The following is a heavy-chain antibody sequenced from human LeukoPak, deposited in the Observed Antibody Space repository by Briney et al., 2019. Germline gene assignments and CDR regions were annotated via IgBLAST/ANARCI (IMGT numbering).Heavy chain of an antibody. CDR2: IWSGGIT. Sequence: SETLSLTCTVSGGSISGYYWTWIRQPAERELKYIGRIWSGGITNYNPSFTSRITMSVDTSKNEVSLRLTSVTAADTAVYYCVRDSPAGYSHEHFYYYMDVWGKGTTVTVSS. CDR3: VRDSPAGYSHEHFYYYMDV. V-gene: IGHV4-4*07. CDR1: GGSISGYY. D-gene: IGHD2-15*01. J-gene: IGHJ6*03.